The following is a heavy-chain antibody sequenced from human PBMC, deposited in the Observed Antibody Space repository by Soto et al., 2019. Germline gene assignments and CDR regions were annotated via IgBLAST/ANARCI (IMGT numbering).Heavy chain of an antibody. CDR1: GGSFSGYY. V-gene: IGHV4-34*01. CDR2: INHSGST. J-gene: IGHJ3*02. CDR3: ARGKHIAARGAFDI. D-gene: IGHD6-6*01. Sequence: QVQLQQWGAGLLKPSETLSLTCAVYGGSFSGYYWSWIRQPPGKGLEWIGEINHSGSTNYNPSLKSRVTISVDTSKNQFSLKLSSVTAADTAVYYWARGKHIAARGAFDIWGQGTMVTVSS.